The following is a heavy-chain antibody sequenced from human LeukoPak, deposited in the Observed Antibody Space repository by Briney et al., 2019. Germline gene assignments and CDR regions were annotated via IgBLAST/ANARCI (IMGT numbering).Heavy chain of an antibody. CDR3: ARGPDCSSTSCYVTAYGMDV. V-gene: IGHV1-69*13. J-gene: IGHJ6*02. CDR2: IIPIIGTA. D-gene: IGHD2-2*01. Sequence: ASVKVSCKASGGTFSSYAISWVRQAPGQGLEWMGGIIPIIGTANYAQKFQGRVTITADESTSTAYMELSSLRSEDTAVYYCARGPDCSSTSCYVTAYGMDVWGQGTTVTVSS. CDR1: GGTFSSYA.